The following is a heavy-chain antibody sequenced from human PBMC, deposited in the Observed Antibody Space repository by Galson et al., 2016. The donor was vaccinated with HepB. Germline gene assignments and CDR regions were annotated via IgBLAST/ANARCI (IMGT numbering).Heavy chain of an antibody. CDR1: GFTFSSYN. Sequence: SLRLSCAASGFTFSSYNMNWVRQAPGKGLEWVSSISRSSRHIYYADSVKGRFTISRDNAKNSLSLQMNSLRVEDTAVYFCARDREGTSWFSGDYDHYGMDVWGHGTTVTVSS. D-gene: IGHD6-13*01. V-gene: IGHV3-21*01. J-gene: IGHJ6*02. CDR2: ISRSSRHI. CDR3: ARDREGTSWFSGDYDHYGMDV.